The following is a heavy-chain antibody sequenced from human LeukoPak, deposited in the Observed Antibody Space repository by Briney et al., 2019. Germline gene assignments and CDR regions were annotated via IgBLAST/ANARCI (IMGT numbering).Heavy chain of an antibody. CDR3: TWSAEAD. J-gene: IGHJ4*02. Sequence: PGRSLRLSCAASGFTFDDYAMHWVRQAPGKGLEWVSAISGSGGSTNYADSVKGRFTISRDNSKNTLYLQMNSLRAEDTAIYYCTWSAEADWGQGTLVTVSS. V-gene: IGHV3-23*01. CDR1: GFTFDDYA. D-gene: IGHD3-3*01. CDR2: ISGSGGST.